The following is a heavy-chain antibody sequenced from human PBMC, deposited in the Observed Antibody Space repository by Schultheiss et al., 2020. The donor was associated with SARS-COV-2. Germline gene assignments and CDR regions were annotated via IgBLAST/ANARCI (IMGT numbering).Heavy chain of an antibody. D-gene: IGHD5-12*01. J-gene: IGHJ4*02. Sequence: GSLRLSCAASGFTVSSNYMSWIRQPPGKGLEWIGYIYYSGSTNYNPSLKSRVTISVDTSKNQFSLKLSSVTAADTAVYYCARAQWLRGDFDYWGQGTLVTVSS. CDR1: GFTVSSNY. V-gene: IGHV4-59*02. CDR2: IYYSGST. CDR3: ARAQWLRGDFDY.